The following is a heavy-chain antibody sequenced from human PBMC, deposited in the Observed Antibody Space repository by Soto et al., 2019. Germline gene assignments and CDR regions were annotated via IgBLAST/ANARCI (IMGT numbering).Heavy chain of an antibody. CDR1: GGSISSGDYY. CDR2: IYYSGST. V-gene: IGHV4-30-4*01. J-gene: IGHJ4*02. CDR3: AREGRDGNEPIPPIDY. Sequence: SETLSLTCTVSGGSISSGDYYWSWIRQPPGKGLEWIGYIYYSGSTYYNPSLKSRVTISVDTSKNQFSLKLSSVTAADTAVYYCAREGRDGNEPIPPIDYWGQGTLVTVSS. D-gene: IGHD3-10*01.